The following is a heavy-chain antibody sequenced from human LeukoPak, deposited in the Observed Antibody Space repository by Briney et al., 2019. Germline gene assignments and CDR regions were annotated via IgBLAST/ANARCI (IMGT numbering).Heavy chain of an antibody. CDR2: INPNSGGT. CDR3: ARGGLPIYYYYIDV. J-gene: IGHJ6*03. CDR1: GYTFTGYY. Sequence: ASVKVSCKASGYTFTGYYMHWVRQAPGQGLEWMGWINPNSGGTNYAQKFQGRVTMTRGTSINTAYMELSRLRSDDTAVYYCARGGLPIYYYYIDVWGKGTTVTVSS. V-gene: IGHV1-2*02. D-gene: IGHD3-16*01.